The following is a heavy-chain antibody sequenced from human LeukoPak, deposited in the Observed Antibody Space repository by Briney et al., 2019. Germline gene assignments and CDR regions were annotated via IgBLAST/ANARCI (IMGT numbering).Heavy chain of an antibody. D-gene: IGHD4-17*01. V-gene: IGHV3-23*01. CDR1: GFTFSSYA. J-gene: IGHJ5*02. Sequence: LPGGSLRLSCAVSGFTFSSYAMSWVRQAPGKGLEWVSTISDSGGNTYYADSVKGRFTISRDNSKNTLYMQMNSLRADDTAVYYCAQGSTTVTTKVWFDPWGLGTPVTVSS. CDR3: AQGSTTVTTKVWFDP. CDR2: ISDSGGNT.